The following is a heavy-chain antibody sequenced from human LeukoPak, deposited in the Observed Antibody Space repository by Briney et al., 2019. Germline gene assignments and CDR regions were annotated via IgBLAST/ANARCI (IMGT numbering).Heavy chain of an antibody. CDR1: GYTFTGYY. Sequence: ASVKVCCKPSGYTFTGYYLHWVRQAPGQGPEWMGWINPNTGATMYSQKFQGRVTMTRDTSVSTGYMELRSLTSDDSAVYYCARDRVGSGWPRPYYFEIWGQGTLVTVSS. V-gene: IGHV1-2*02. CDR3: ARDRVGSGWPRPYYFEI. J-gene: IGHJ4*02. CDR2: INPNTGAT. D-gene: IGHD6-19*01.